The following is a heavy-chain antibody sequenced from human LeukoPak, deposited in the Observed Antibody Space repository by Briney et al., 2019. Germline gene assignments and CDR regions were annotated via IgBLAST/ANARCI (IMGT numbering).Heavy chain of an antibody. CDR3: ASWPRYCSSTSCYLDY. CDR2: IYPGDSDT. D-gene: IGHD2-2*01. V-gene: IGHV5-51*01. Sequence: GESLKISCKGSGYSFTSYWIGWVRQMPGKGLEWMGIIYPGDSDTRYSPSFQGQVTISADKSISTAYLQWSSLKASDTAMYYCASWPRYCSSTSCYLDYWGQGTLATVSS. CDR1: GYSFTSYW. J-gene: IGHJ4*02.